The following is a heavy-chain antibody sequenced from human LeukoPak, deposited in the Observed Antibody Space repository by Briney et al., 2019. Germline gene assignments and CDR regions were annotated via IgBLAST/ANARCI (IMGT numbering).Heavy chain of an antibody. V-gene: IGHV3-23*01. D-gene: IGHD3-3*01. Sequence: PGGSLRLSCAASGFTFSSNGMSWVRKAQGEVLEWVSSIRGRGDKAYYTDSMKGCLTICRAHSKSTTYLQMNSLRAEDTAVYLCAKTNGYYDVWGQGTLVIVYS. CDR3: AKTNGYYDV. J-gene: IGHJ4*02. CDR1: GFTFSSNG. CDR2: IRGRGDKA.